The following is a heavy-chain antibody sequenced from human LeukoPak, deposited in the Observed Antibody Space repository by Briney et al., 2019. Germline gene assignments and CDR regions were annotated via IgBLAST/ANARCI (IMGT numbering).Heavy chain of an antibody. D-gene: IGHD4-17*01. V-gene: IGHV3-23*01. CDR2: ISGSGGST. J-gene: IGHJ4*02. CDR1: GFTFSSYA. Sequence: GGSLRLSCAASGFTFSSYAMSWVRQAPGKGLEWVSAISGSGGSTYYADPVKGRFTISRDNSKNTLYLQMNSLRAEDTAVYYCAKDMYGDYATDYWGQGTLVTVSS. CDR3: AKDMYGDYATDY.